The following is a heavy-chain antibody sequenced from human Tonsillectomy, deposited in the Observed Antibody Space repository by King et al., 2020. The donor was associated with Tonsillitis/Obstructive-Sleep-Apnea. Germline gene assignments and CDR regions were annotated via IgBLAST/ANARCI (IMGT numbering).Heavy chain of an antibody. CDR3: ARVYYDFWSGYVNAFDI. CDR1: GYTFTNYW. D-gene: IGHD3-3*01. J-gene: IGHJ3*02. Sequence: VQLVQSGAEVKKPGESLKISCMGSGYTFTNYWIAWVRQMPGTGLEWMGIIYPDDSDTRYSPSFQGQVTISADKSISTAYLQWSSLKASDTAMYYCARVYYDFWSGYVNAFDIWGQGTMVTVSS. CDR2: IYPDDSDT. V-gene: IGHV5-51*01.